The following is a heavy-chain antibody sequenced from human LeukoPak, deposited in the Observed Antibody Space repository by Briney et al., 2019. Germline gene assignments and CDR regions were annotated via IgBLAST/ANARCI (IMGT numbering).Heavy chain of an antibody. CDR3: AKRITGTNWLRPFDY. CDR2: VSGSTGST. V-gene: IGHV3-23*01. Sequence: PGGSLRLSCAASGFTFSSYAMSWVRQAPGKGPEWVSVVSGSTGSTNYADSVKGRFTISRDNSKSTLYLQMNSLRAEDTAVYYCAKRITGTNWLRPFDYWGQGTLVTISS. D-gene: IGHD1-20*01. J-gene: IGHJ4*02. CDR1: GFTFSSYA.